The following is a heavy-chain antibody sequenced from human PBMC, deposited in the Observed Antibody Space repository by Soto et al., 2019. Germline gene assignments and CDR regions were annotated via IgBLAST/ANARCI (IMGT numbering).Heavy chain of an antibody. CDR3: ARDSQRTKYYDFWSGYYHNWFDP. J-gene: IGHJ5*02. CDR2: ISAYNGNT. D-gene: IGHD3-3*01. CDR1: GYTFTSYG. V-gene: IGHV1-18*04. Sequence: ASVKVSCKASGYTFTSYGISWVRQAPGQGLEWMGWISAYNGNTNYAQKLQGRVTMTTDTSTSTAYMELRSLRSDDTAVYYCARDSQRTKYYDFWSGYYHNWFDPWGQGTLVTVSS.